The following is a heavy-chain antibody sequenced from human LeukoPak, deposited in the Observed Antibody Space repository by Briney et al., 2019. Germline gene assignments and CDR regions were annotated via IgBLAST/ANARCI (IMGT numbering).Heavy chain of an antibody. CDR3: AKNGDRGAYCSGGSCYPYYYYYMDV. J-gene: IGHJ6*03. V-gene: IGHV3-23*01. CDR1: GFTFSSYA. Sequence: GGSLRLSCAASGFTFSSYAMSWVRQAPGKGLEWVSAISGSGGSTYYADSVKGRFTISRDNSKNTLYLQMNSLRAEDTAIYYCAKNGDRGAYCSGGSCYPYYYYYMDVWGKGTTVTISS. D-gene: IGHD2-15*01. CDR2: ISGSGGST.